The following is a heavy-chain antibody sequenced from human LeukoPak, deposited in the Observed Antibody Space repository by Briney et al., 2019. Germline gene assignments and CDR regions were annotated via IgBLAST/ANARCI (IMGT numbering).Heavy chain of an antibody. CDR1: GFTFSNYW. V-gene: IGHV3-7*04. CDR3: ARGDATFDY. CDR2: IKQDGSEE. J-gene: IGHJ4*02. Sequence: GGSLRLSCAASGFTFSNYWMGWVRQAPGKGLEWVANIKQDGSEERYVDPVKGRFTISRDNAKNSLYLQMNSLRAEDTAVYYCARGDATFDYWGQGTLVTVSS.